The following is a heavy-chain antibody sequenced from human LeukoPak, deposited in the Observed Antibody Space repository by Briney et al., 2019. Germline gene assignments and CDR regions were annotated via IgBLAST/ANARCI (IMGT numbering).Heavy chain of an antibody. V-gene: IGHV4-34*01. Sequence: SETLSLTCTLSGGSINNYYWSWIRQPPGKGLEWIGEINHSGSTNYNPSLKSRVTISVDTSKNQFSLKLSSVTAADTAVYYCARNPLYLYYYDSSGYYDYWGQGTLVTVSS. CDR1: GGSINNYY. J-gene: IGHJ4*02. CDR3: ARNPLYLYYYDSSGYYDY. D-gene: IGHD3-22*01. CDR2: INHSGST.